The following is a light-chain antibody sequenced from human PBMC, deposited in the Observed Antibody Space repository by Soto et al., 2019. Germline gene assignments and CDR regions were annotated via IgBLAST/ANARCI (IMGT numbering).Light chain of an antibody. CDR3: QQYASSPVYT. J-gene: IGKJ2*01. Sequence: EIVLTQSPGTLSLSPGERATLSCRASQSVSINYLAWYQQKPGQAPRLLIYGASSRATGIPDRFSGSGSGTDFTLTISRLEPEDVALYYCQQYASSPVYTFGQGNKLEIK. V-gene: IGKV3-20*01. CDR1: QSVSINY. CDR2: GAS.